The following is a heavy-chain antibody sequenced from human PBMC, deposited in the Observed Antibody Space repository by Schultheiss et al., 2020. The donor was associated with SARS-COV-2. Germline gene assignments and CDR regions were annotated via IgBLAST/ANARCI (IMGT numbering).Heavy chain of an antibody. J-gene: IGHJ4*02. D-gene: IGHD4-23*01. CDR3: ARDHFGYNSLDY. V-gene: IGHV3-21*01. Sequence: GGSLRLSCAASGFTFSSYSMNWVRQAPGKGLEWVSSISSSSSYIYYADSVKGRFTISRDNAKNTLYLQMNSLRAEDTAVYYCARDHFGYNSLDYWGQGTVVTVSS. CDR2: ISSSSSYI. CDR1: GFTFSSYS.